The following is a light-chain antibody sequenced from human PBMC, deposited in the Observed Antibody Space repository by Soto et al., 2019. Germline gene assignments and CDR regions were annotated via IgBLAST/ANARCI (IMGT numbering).Light chain of an antibody. CDR3: QQYDHLSLT. Sequence: EIVLTQSPGTLSLSPGERATLSCRASQSVGTYLAWYQQKPGQAPRLLMYGASSRATGIPDRFSGSGSGTDFTLTISRLEPDDLAVYYCQQYDHLSLTFGGGTKVDIK. J-gene: IGKJ4*01. CDR1: QSVGTY. V-gene: IGKV3-20*01. CDR2: GAS.